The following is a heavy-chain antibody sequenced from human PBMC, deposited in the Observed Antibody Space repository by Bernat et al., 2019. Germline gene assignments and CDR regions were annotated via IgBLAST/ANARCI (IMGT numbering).Heavy chain of an antibody. Sequence: EVQLVESGGGLVQPGGSLRLSCAASGFTFSSYEMNWVRQAPGKGLEWVSYISSSGSTIYYADSVKGRFTISRDNAKNSLYLQMNSLRAEDTAVYYCAREAGSSCWYLIYYCDYWGQGTLVTVSS. CDR1: GFTFSSYE. CDR3: AREAGSSCWYLIYYCDY. D-gene: IGHD6-19*01. J-gene: IGHJ4*02. CDR2: ISSSGSTI. V-gene: IGHV3-48*03.